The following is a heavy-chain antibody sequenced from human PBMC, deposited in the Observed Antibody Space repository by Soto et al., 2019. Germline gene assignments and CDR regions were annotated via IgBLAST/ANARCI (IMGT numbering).Heavy chain of an antibody. D-gene: IGHD6-13*01. CDR1: GYTFTSYD. V-gene: IGHV1-8*01. CDR3: AAGGIPGIAAAAPSLYYYYGMDV. Sequence: ASVKVSCKASGYTFTSYDINWVRQATGQGLEWMGWMNPNSGNTGYAQKFQGSVTMTRNTSISTAYMELSSLRSEDTAVYYCAAGGIPGIAAAAPSLYYYYGMDVWRQRTTVSGSS. CDR2: MNPNSGNT. J-gene: IGHJ6*02.